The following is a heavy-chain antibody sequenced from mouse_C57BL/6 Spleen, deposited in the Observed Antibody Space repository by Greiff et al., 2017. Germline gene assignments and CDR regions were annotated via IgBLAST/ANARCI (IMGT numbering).Heavy chain of an antibody. J-gene: IGHJ4*01. CDR2: LYPRSGNT. CDR3: ARGRDYSNYLYYYAMDY. CDR1: GYTFTSYG. D-gene: IGHD2-5*01. Sequence: QVQLQQSGAELARPGASVKLSCKASGYTFTSYGISWVKQRTGQGLEWIGELYPRSGNTYYNEKFKGKATLTADKSSSTAYMELRSLTSEDSAVYFCARGRDYSNYLYYYAMDYWGQGTSVTVSS. V-gene: IGHV1-81*01.